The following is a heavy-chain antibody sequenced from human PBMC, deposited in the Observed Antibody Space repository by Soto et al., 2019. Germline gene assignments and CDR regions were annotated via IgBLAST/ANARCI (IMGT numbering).Heavy chain of an antibody. V-gene: IGHV1-69*01. Sequence: QVQLVQSGAEVKKPGSSVKVSCKASGGTFSSYAISWVRQAPGQGLEWMGGIIPIFGTANYAQKFQGRVTITADESTSTAYMELSSLRSEDTAVYYCAREGPNLLGGSGYSFDYWGQGTLVTVSS. D-gene: IGHD3-22*01. CDR2: IIPIFGTA. CDR1: GGTFSSYA. J-gene: IGHJ4*02. CDR3: AREGPNLLGGSGYSFDY.